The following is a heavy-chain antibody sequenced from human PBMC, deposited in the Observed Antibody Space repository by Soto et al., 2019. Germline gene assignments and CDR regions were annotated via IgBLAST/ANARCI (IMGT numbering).Heavy chain of an antibody. CDR3: AKDRSSSQLDYYGMDV. J-gene: IGHJ6*02. CDR1: GFTFSSYG. CDR2: ISYDGSNK. Sequence: GGSLRLSCAASGFTFSSYGMHWVRQAPVKGLEWVAVISYDGSNKYYADSVKGRFTISRDNSKNTLYLQMNSLRAEDTAVYYCAKDRSSSQLDYYGMDVWGQGTTVTVSS. V-gene: IGHV3-30*18. D-gene: IGHD6-6*01.